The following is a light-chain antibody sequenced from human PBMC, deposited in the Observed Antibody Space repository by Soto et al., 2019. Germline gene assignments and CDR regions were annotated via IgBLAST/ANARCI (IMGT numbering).Light chain of an antibody. Sequence: QSVLTQPASVSGSPGQSITISCTGTSSDVGGYNYVSWYQQHPGKAPKLMIYEVTNRPSGVSNRFSGSKSGNTASLTISGLQAEAEADYYCSSYTSRSTLVFGTGTKLTVL. V-gene: IGLV2-14*01. CDR2: EVT. CDR3: SSYTSRSTLV. CDR1: SSDVGGYNY. J-gene: IGLJ1*01.